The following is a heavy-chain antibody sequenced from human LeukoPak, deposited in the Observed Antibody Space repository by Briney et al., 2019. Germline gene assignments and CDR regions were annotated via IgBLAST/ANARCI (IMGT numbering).Heavy chain of an antibody. Sequence: PGRSLRLSCAASGFTFNIYWMHWVRQTPGKGLVWLSGIDNDGSNTTYADSVKGRFTISRDNAKNTLYLQMNSLRAEDTAVYYCARDRRDFYYMDVWGKGTTVTVSS. CDR1: GFTFNIYW. CDR3: ARDRRDFYYMDV. J-gene: IGHJ6*03. CDR2: IDNDGSNT. V-gene: IGHV3-74*01.